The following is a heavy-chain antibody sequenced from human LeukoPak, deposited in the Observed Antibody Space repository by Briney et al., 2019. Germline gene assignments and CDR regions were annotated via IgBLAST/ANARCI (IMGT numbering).Heavy chain of an antibody. Sequence: GGSLRLSCAASGFTFSSYWMSWVRQAPGKGLEWVANIKQDGSEKYYVDSVKGRSTISRENAKNSLYLQMNNLRVDDTAVYFCASGSGWVFENWGQGTLVTVSA. CDR1: GFTFSSYW. CDR2: IKQDGSEK. J-gene: IGHJ4*02. V-gene: IGHV3-7*01. CDR3: ASGSGWVFEN. D-gene: IGHD6-19*01.